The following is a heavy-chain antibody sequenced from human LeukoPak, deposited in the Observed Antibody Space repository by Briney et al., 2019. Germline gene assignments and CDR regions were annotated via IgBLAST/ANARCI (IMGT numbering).Heavy chain of an antibody. CDR3: ARHPRDDSSGYYPDY. D-gene: IGHD3-22*01. J-gene: IGHJ4*02. V-gene: IGHV4-59*01. Sequence: SETLSLTCTVSGGSISSYYWSWIRQPPGKGLEWIGYIYYSGSTNYNLSLKSRVTISVETSKNQFSLTLSSVTDADTAVYYCARHPRDDSSGYYPDYWGQGTLVTVSS. CDR1: GGSISSYY. CDR2: IYYSGST.